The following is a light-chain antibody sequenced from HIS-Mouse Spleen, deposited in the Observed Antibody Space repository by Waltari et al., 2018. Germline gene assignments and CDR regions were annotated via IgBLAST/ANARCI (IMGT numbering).Light chain of an antibody. Sequence: SALTQPASVSGSPGQSITISCTGTSSYGGRYNLGSWYQQPPGKAPKLMIYEGSKRPSGVSNRFSGSKSGNTASLTISGLQAEDEADYYCCSYAGSSTWVFGGGTKLTVL. CDR1: SSYGGRYNL. V-gene: IGLV2-23*01. CDR2: EGS. J-gene: IGLJ3*02. CDR3: CSYAGSSTWV.